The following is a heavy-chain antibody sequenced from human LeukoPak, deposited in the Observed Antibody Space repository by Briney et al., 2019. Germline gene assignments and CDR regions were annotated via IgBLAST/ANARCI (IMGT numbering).Heavy chain of an antibody. D-gene: IGHD3-16*01. J-gene: IGHJ4*02. Sequence: PGGSLRLSCAASGLNFSSYWMSWVRQAPGKGLEWVANIKQDGSEKYYVDSVKGRFTISRDNAKNSLYLQMNSLRAEDTAVYYCARGPRSCGRMITFGGVYFDYWGQGALVTVSS. V-gene: IGHV3-7*05. CDR3: ARGPRSCGRMITFGGVYFDY. CDR2: IKQDGSEK. CDR1: GLNFSSYW.